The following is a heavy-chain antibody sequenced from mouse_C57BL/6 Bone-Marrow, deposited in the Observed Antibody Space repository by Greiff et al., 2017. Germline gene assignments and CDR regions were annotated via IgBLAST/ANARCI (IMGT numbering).Heavy chain of an antibody. D-gene: IGHD1-1*01. CDR3: ARDYGSSYGYWYFDV. V-gene: IGHV2-6*01. J-gene: IGHJ1*03. CDR2: IWGVGST. CDR1: GFSLTSYG. Sequence: QVQLKESGPGLVAPSQSLSITCTVSGFSLTSYGVDWVRQSPGKGLEWLGVIWGVGSTNYNSALKSRLSISKDNSKSQVFLKMNSLQTDDTAMYYGARDYGSSYGYWYFDVWGTGTTVTVSS.